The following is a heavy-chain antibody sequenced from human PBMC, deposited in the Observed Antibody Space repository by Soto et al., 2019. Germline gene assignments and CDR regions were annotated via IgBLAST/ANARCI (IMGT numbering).Heavy chain of an antibody. V-gene: IGHV4-59*12. CDR1: GSSIRHFY. CDR3: ASVGSGWFDV. CDR2: IYDGGST. Sequence: SETLSLTSTVSGSSIRHFYWSWIRLSPGKGLEFIGFIYDGGSTYYNPSLKSRVTISVDRSKNQFSLKLSSVTAADTAVYYCASVGSGWFDVWGQGTTVTVSS. D-gene: IGHD3-10*01. J-gene: IGHJ6*02.